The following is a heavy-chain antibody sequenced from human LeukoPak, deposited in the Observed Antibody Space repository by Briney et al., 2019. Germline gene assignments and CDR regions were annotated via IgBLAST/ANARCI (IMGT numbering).Heavy chain of an antibody. V-gene: IGHV4-38-2*01. Sequence: SETLSLXCAVSGYSISSGYYWGWIRQPPGKGLEWIGSIYHSGSTYYNPSLKSRVTISVDTSKNQFSLKLSSVTAADTAVYYCASLCSSTSCAEYSSSDTPDYWGQGTLVTVSS. D-gene: IGHD2-2*01. CDR2: IYHSGST. CDR1: GYSISSGYY. J-gene: IGHJ4*02. CDR3: ASLCSSTSCAEYSSSDTPDY.